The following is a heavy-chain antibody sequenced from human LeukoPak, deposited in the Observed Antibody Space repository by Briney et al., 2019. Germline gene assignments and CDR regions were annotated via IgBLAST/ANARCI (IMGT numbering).Heavy chain of an antibody. CDR1: GFTFSSYG. J-gene: IGHJ4*02. Sequence: GGSLRLSCAASGFTFSSYGVHWVRQAPGKGLEWMAVISYDETNKYYADSVKGRFTISRDNSKNTLYLQMNSLRAEDTAVYYCAKDLNYDFWSGLGNWGQGTLVTVSS. D-gene: IGHD3-3*01. V-gene: IGHV3-30*18. CDR2: ISYDETNK. CDR3: AKDLNYDFWSGLGN.